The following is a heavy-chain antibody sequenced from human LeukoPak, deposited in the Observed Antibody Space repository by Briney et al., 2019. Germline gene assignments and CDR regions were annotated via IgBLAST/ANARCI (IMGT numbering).Heavy chain of an antibody. Sequence: GRSLRLSCAASGFTFSSYAMHWVRQAPGKGLEWVAVISYDGSNKYYADSVKGRFTISRDNSKNTLYLQMNSLRAEDTAVYYCARHIVETGSIFDYWGQGTLVTVSS. D-gene: IGHD1-1*01. CDR1: GFTFSSYA. J-gene: IGHJ4*02. V-gene: IGHV3-30-3*01. CDR2: ISYDGSNK. CDR3: ARHIVETGSIFDY.